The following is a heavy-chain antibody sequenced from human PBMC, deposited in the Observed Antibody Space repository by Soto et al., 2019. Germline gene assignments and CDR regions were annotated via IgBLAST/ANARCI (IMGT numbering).Heavy chain of an antibody. V-gene: IGHV1-46*01. D-gene: IGHD2-21*02. CDR2: INPSGGST. J-gene: IGHJ1*01. Sequence: QVQLVQSGAEVKKPGASVKVSCKASGYTFTSYYMHWVRQAPGQGLGWMGIINPSGGSTSYAQKFQGRVTMTRDTSTSTVYMELSSLRSEDTAVYYCARAETYCGGDCYSEYFQHWGQGTLVTVSS. CDR3: ARAETYCGGDCYSEYFQH. CDR1: GYTFTSYY.